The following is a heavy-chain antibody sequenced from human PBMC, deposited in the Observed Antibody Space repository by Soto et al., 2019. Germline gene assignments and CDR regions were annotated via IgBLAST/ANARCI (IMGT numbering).Heavy chain of an antibody. CDR2: IYYSGST. D-gene: IGHD5-12*01. Sequence: SETLSLTCTVSGGSISSGGYYWSWIRQHPGKGLEWIGYIYYSGSTYYNPSLKSRVTISVDTSKNQFSLKLSSVTAADTAVYYCARDRRDGYNYFDYWGQGTLVTVSS. CDR1: GGSISSGGYY. J-gene: IGHJ4*02. CDR3: ARDRRDGYNYFDY. V-gene: IGHV4-31*03.